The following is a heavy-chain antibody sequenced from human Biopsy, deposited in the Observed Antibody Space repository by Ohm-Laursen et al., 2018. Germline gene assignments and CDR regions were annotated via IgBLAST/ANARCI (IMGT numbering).Heavy chain of an antibody. V-gene: IGHV4-59*02. CDR1: GDSVTKYY. D-gene: IGHD4-11*01. CDR2: IYYSVMT. Sequence: SDTLSLTCSVSGDSVTKYYWSWIRQPPGKGLEWIGHIYYSVMTNYNPSLQSRVSISVDTSRNQVSLTLRSVTAADTAVHYCARDSGILNYGNFKYYHYYGMDVWGQGTKVTVSS. J-gene: IGHJ6*02. CDR3: ARDSGILNYGNFKYYHYYGMDV.